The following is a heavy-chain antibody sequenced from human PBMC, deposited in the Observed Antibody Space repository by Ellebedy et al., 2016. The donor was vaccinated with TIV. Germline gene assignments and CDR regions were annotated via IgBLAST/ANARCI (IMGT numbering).Heavy chain of an antibody. D-gene: IGHD3-22*01. CDR3: ATQGWLSHKQYFDY. Sequence: MPSETLSLTCMVSGGSASRYYCTWTRQAAGKGLEWIGRIYTSGATNHNPSLESRVNMSVDTSKNHFSLKLSSVTAADTAVYYCATQGWLSHKQYFDYWGQGVLVTVSS. V-gene: IGHV4-4*07. J-gene: IGHJ4*02. CDR2: IYTSGAT. CDR1: GGSASRYY.